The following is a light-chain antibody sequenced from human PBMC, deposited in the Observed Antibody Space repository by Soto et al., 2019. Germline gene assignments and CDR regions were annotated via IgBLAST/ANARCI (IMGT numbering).Light chain of an antibody. CDR2: EVS. Sequence: QSALTQPPSASRSPGQSVTISCTGTSSDVGGYNYVSWYQQHPGKAPKLMIYEVSKRPSGVPDRFSGSKSGNTASLTVSGLQAEDEPDYYCSSYVGSNNLGVFGTGTKLTVL. CDR3: SSYVGSNNLGV. CDR1: SSDVGGYNY. V-gene: IGLV2-8*02. J-gene: IGLJ1*01.